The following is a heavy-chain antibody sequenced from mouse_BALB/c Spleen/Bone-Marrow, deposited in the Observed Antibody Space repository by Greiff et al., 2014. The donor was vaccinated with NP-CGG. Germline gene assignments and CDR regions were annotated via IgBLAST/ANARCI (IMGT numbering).Heavy chain of an antibody. J-gene: IGHJ3*01. Sequence: EVQLQQSGPELVKPGASVKISCKASGYTFTDSNMHWVKQSHGKSLEWIGYIYPYNGGTGYNQKFKSKATLTVDNSSSTAYLELRSLASDYSAFYYCARGLPYWGQGTLVTVSA. V-gene: IGHV1S29*02. D-gene: IGHD2-2*01. CDR3: ARGLPY. CDR1: GYTFTDSN. CDR2: IYPYNGGT.